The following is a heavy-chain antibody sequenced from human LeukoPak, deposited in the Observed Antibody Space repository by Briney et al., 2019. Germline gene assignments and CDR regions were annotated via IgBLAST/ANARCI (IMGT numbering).Heavy chain of an antibody. V-gene: IGHV3-53*01. Sequence: GGSLRLSCAASGFTFSSYSMNWVRQTPGKGLEWVSLLYSGGNTFYTDSVKGRFTISRDNSKNTLYLQMNSLRVDDTAIYYCARVYGGARLFFWGQGTLVTVSS. J-gene: IGHJ4*02. D-gene: IGHD6-6*01. CDR1: GFTFSSYS. CDR3: ARVYGGARLFF. CDR2: LYSGGNT.